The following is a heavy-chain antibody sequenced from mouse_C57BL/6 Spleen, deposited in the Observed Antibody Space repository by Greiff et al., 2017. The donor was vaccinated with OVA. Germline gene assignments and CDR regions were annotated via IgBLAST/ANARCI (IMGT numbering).Heavy chain of an antibody. D-gene: IGHD4-1*02. CDR2: ISSGGDYI. CDR3: TRDQLGRDYFDY. Sequence: EVKVEESGEGLVKPGGSLKLSCAASGFTFSSYAMSWVRQTPEQRLEWVAYISSGGDYIYYADTVKGRFTISRDNARNTLYLQMSSLKSEDTAMYYCTRDQLGRDYFDYWGQGTTLTVSS. CDR1: GFTFSSYA. J-gene: IGHJ2*01. V-gene: IGHV5-9-1*02.